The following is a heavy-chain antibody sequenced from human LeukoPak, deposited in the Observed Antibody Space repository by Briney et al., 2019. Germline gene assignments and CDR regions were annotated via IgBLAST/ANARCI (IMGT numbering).Heavy chain of an antibody. CDR3: ARGLNDYGDYGGGGDP. CDR1: GGSISSYY. Sequence: SETLSLTXTVSGGSISSYYWSWIRQPPGKGLEWIGYIYYSGSTNYNPSLKSRVTISVDTSKNQFSLKLSSVTAADTAVYYCARGLNDYGDYGGGGDPWGQGTLVTVSS. D-gene: IGHD4-17*01. J-gene: IGHJ5*02. CDR2: IYYSGST. V-gene: IGHV4-59*01.